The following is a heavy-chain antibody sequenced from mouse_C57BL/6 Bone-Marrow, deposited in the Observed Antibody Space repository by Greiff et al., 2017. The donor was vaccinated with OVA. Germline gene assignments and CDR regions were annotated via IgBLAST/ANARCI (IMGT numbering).Heavy chain of an antibody. D-gene: IGHD1-1*01. CDR3: ARYNYGSSYDFDY. CDR2: IHPNSGST. CDR1: GYTFTSYW. V-gene: IGHV1-64*01. Sequence: QVQLQQPGAELVKPGASVKLSCKASGYTFTSYWMHWVKQRPGQGLEWIGMIHPNSGSTNYNEKFKSKATLTVDKSSSTAYMQLSSLTSEDSPVYYCARYNYGSSYDFDYWGQGTTLTVSS. J-gene: IGHJ2*01.